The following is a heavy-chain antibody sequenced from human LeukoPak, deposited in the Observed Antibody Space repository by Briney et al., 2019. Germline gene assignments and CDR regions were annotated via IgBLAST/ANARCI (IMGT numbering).Heavy chain of an antibody. CDR2: ISYDGSNK. D-gene: IGHD3-22*01. CDR1: GFTFTSYA. V-gene: IGHV3-30-3*01. Sequence: GGSLRLSCAASGFTFTSYAMHWVRQAPGKGLEWVSFISYDGSNKYYADSVKGRFTISRDNGKNSLFLQMNSLRDADTAVYYCARGYDSGYYPPHLDYWGQGTLVTVSS. CDR3: ARGYDSGYYPPHLDY. J-gene: IGHJ4*02.